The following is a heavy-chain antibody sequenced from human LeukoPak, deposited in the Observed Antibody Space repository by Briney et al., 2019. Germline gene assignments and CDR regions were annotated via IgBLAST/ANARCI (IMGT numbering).Heavy chain of an antibody. CDR1: GGSISSSSHH. Sequence: SGTLSLTCTVSGGSISSSSHHWAWIRQPPGKGLEWIASIYYTGTSYYNPSLKSRLTISVDSSRDQFSLRLSSVTAADTGVYYCSREHESASDYWGQGILVTVSS. J-gene: IGHJ4*02. CDR2: IYYTGTS. CDR3: SREHESASDY. V-gene: IGHV4-39*02.